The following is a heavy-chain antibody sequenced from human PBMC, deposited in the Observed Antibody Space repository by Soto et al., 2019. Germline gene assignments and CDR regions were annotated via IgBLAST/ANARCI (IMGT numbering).Heavy chain of an antibody. V-gene: IGHV3-30-3*01. CDR2: ISYDGSNK. CDR3: ARDAYYDFWSGPDYYYGMDV. D-gene: IGHD3-3*01. J-gene: IGHJ6*02. CDR1: GFTFSSYA. Sequence: GGSLRLSCAASGFTFSSYAMHWVRQAPGKGLEWVAVISYDGSNKYYADSVKGRFTISRDNSKNTLYLQMNSLRAEDTAVYYCARDAYYDFWSGPDYYYGMDVWGQGTTVTVSS.